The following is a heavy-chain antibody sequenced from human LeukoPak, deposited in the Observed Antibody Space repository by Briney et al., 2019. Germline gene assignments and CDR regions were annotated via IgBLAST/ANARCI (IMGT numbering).Heavy chain of an antibody. V-gene: IGHV1-2*06. CDR1: GYTFSDYY. CDR3: AREGRGDAYLDY. CDR2: INPKSGGT. J-gene: IGHJ4*02. Sequence: ASVKVSCKASGYTFSDYYMHWVRQAPGQGLQWMGRINPKSGGTNYAQKFEGRVTMTSDTSISTASMELNRLLSDDTAVYYCAREGRGDAYLDYWGQGTLVTVSS. D-gene: IGHD5-24*01.